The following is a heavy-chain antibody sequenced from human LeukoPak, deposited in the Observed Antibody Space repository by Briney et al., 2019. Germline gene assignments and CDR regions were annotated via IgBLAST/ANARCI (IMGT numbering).Heavy chain of an antibody. CDR2: ISWNSGTI. CDR3: AKAWSGYMSGDVFDI. V-gene: IGHV3-9*01. J-gene: IGHJ3*02. Sequence: GRSLRLSCAASGFTFDDYAMHWLRQAAGKGLEWVSGISWNSGTIVYADSVKGRFTISRDNAKNSLYLQMNSLRAEDTAFYYCAKAWSGYMSGDVFDIWGQGTMVTVSS. CDR1: GFTFDDYA. D-gene: IGHD3-3*01.